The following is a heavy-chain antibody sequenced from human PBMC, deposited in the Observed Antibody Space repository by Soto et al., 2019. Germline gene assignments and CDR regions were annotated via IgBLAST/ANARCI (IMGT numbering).Heavy chain of an antibody. Sequence: SVKVSCKASGGTFSSYAISWVRQAPGQGLEWMGGIIPIFGTANYAQKFQGRVTITADGSTSTAYMELSSLRSEDTAVYYCARVGVQWNYASSYYFDYWGQGTLVTVSS. CDR3: ARVGVQWNYASSYYFDY. CDR1: GGTFSSYA. J-gene: IGHJ4*02. D-gene: IGHD1-7*01. CDR2: IIPIFGTA. V-gene: IGHV1-69*13.